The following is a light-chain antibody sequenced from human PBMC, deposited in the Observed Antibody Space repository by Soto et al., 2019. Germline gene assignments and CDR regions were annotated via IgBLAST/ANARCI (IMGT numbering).Light chain of an antibody. V-gene: IGKV1-33*01. J-gene: IGKJ5*01. CDR2: DAS. CDR3: QQYDNFPIT. Sequence: DIQMTQSPSSLSASVGDRVTITCQAIQDISNYLNWYQQKPGKAPNLLXYDASNLETGVPSRFSGSGSGTDFTFTISSLQPEDIATYYCQQYDNFPITFGQGTRLEIK. CDR1: QDISNY.